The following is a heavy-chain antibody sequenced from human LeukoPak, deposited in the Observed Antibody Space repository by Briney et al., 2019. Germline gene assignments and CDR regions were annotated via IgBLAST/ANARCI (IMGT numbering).Heavy chain of an antibody. Sequence: SETLSLTCAVYGGSFSGYYWSWIRQPPGKGLEWIGEINHSGSTNYNPSLKSRVTISVDTSKNQFSLKLSSVTAADTAVYYCARGKSGYSNGWYQAPHYMDVWGKGTTVTVSS. J-gene: IGHJ6*03. D-gene: IGHD6-19*01. CDR1: GGSFSGYY. CDR3: ARGKSGYSNGWYQAPHYMDV. CDR2: INHSGST. V-gene: IGHV4-34*01.